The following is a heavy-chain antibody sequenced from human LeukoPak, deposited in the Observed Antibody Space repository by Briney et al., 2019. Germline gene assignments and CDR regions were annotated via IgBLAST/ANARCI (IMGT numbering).Heavy chain of an antibody. CDR2: ISSSSSYI. CDR3: ARAWGWLRWGYYFDY. CDR1: GFTFSDYS. V-gene: IGHV3-21*01. D-gene: IGHD4-23*01. Sequence: PGGSLRLSCVASGFTFSDYSMGWVRQAPGEGLEWVSSISSSSSYIYYADSVKGRFTISRDNAKNSLYLQMNSLRAEDTAVYYCARAWGWLRWGYYFDYWGQGTLVTVCS. J-gene: IGHJ4*02.